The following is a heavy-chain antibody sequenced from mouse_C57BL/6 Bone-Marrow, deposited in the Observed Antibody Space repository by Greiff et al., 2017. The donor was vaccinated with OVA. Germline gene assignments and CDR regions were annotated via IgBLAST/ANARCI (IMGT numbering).Heavy chain of an antibody. CDR3: ARPSDGYYKGYYFDY. CDR1: GYTFTSYW. V-gene: IGHV1-64*01. J-gene: IGHJ2*01. CDR2: IHPNSGST. D-gene: IGHD2-3*01. Sequence: QVQLQQPGAELVKPGASVKLSCKASGYTFTSYWMHWVKQRPGQGLEWIGMIHPNSGSTNYNEKFKSKATLTVDKSSSTAYMQLSSLTSEDSAVYYCARPSDGYYKGYYFDYWGQGTTLTASS.